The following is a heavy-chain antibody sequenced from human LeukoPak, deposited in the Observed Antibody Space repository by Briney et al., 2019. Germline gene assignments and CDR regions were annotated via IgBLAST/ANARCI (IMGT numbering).Heavy chain of an antibody. CDR1: GYTFTSYG. D-gene: IGHD6-13*01. CDR3: ARDLPGIAAAGHEIDY. CDR2: ISAYNGNT. V-gene: IGHV1-18*01. J-gene: IGHJ4*02. Sequence: ASVKVSSTASGYTFTSYGISWVRQAPGQGLEWMGWISAYNGNTNYAQKLQGRVTMTTDTSTSTAYMELRSLRSDDTAVYYCARDLPGIAAAGHEIDYWGQGTLVTVSS.